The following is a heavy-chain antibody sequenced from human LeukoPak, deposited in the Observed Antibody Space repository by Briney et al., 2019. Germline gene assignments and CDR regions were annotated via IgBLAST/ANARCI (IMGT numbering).Heavy chain of an antibody. Sequence: SETLSLTCTVSGGSISSYYWSWIRQPPGKGLEWIGYIYYSGSTNYNPSLKSRVTISVDTSKNQFSLKLSSVTAADTAVYYCARGRGDYSWFDSWGQGSLVTVSS. CDR1: GGSISSYY. V-gene: IGHV4-59*01. D-gene: IGHD3-10*01. CDR2: IYYSGST. CDR3: ARGRGDYSWFDS. J-gene: IGHJ5*01.